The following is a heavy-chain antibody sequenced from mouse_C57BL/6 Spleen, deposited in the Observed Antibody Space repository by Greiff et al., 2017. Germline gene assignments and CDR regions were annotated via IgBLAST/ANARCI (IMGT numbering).Heavy chain of an antibody. CDR3: AREGYYYDVPLYYAMDY. CDR2: ISSASSTI. D-gene: IGHD2-4*01. J-gene: IGHJ4*01. Sequence: EVHLVESGGGLVKPGGSLKLSCAASGFTFSDSGMHWVRQAPEKGLEWVAYISSASSTIYYADTVKGRFTIARDNAKNTLFLQMTSLRSEDTAMYYCAREGYYYDVPLYYAMDYWGQGTSVTVSS. CDR1: GFTFSDSG. V-gene: IGHV5-17*01.